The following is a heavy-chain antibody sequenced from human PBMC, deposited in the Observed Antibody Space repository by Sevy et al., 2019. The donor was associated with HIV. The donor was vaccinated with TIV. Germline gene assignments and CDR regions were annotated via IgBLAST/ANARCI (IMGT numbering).Heavy chain of an antibody. CDR3: ANAYSGSYSHSYLYALDV. CDR2: ISHDGINE. J-gene: IGHJ6*02. CDR1: GFSFSYYG. V-gene: IGHV3-30*18. Sequence: GGSLRLSCIGSGFSFSYYGIHWVRQSPGKGLDWVALISHDGINEYYADSVKGRFTISRDNSKNTVYLEMNSLRNEDTDLYFCANAYSGSYSHSYLYALDVWGQGTTVTVSS. D-gene: IGHD1-26*01.